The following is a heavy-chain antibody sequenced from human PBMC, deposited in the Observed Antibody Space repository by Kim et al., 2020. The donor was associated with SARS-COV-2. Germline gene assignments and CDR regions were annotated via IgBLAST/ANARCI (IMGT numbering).Heavy chain of an antibody. V-gene: IGHV4-34*01. J-gene: IGHJ4*02. Sequence: YNPSLKSRVTRSVDTSKNQFSLKLSSVTAADTAVYYCASGRTSSSNLLHYWGQGTLVTVSS. CDR3: ASGRTSSSNLLHY. D-gene: IGHD2-2*01.